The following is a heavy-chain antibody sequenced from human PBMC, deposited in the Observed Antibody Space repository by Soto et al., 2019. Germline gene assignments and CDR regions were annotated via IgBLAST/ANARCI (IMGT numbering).Heavy chain of an antibody. V-gene: IGHV2-5*01. J-gene: IGHJ3*01. CDR2: LYGNGDT. CDR1: GFSLNSDEVG. Sequence: QITLKESAPTLVKPTETLTLTCAFSGFSLNSDEVGVGWIRQPPGKALECLALLYGNGDTRFSPSLKSRLTITKDTSANLVVLSLANVDPVDTATYFCVHTGHLVDAFDFWGQGTLVTVSS. D-gene: IGHD1-1*01. CDR3: VHTGHLVDAFDF.